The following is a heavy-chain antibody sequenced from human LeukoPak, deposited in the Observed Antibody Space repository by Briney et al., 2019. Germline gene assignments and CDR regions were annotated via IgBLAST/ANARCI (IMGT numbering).Heavy chain of an antibody. Sequence: SETLSLTCTVSGGSISSYYWSWIRQPAGKGLEWIGRIYTSGSTNYNPSLQSRVTISVDKSKNQFSLKLSSVTAADTAVYYCARGCPQSTPNYYDSSGYYGRLTSYWYFDLWGRGTLVTVSS. CDR2: IYTSGST. V-gene: IGHV4-4*07. CDR3: ARGCPQSTPNYYDSSGYYGRLTSYWYFDL. CDR1: GGSISSYY. J-gene: IGHJ2*01. D-gene: IGHD3-22*01.